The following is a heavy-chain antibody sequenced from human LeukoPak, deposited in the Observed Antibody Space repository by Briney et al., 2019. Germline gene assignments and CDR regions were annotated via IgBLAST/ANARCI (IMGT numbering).Heavy chain of an antibody. CDR2: ISPYNGNT. CDR1: GYTFTSYG. D-gene: IGHD3-3*01. V-gene: IGHV1-18*01. CDR3: AGQGGYAWSLFDP. J-gene: IGHJ5*02. Sequence: ASVKVSCKASGYTFTSYGIGWVRQAPGQGLEWMGWISPYNGNTKYPQKFQGRVIMTTDTATTTVYMELRSLTSDDTAMYYCAGQGGYAWSLFDPWGQGTLVTVSS.